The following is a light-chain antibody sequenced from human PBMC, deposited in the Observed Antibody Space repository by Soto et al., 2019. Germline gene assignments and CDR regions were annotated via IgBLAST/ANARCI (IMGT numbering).Light chain of an antibody. Sequence: QAVVTQPPSVSGAPGQRVTISCTGSSSNIGAGYDVHWYQQFPGTAPKLLIYTNNNRPSGVPDRFSGSKSGTSASLAITGLQAEDEADYYCQSYDNSLSGSRVFGTGTKLTVL. CDR3: QSYDNSLSGSRV. J-gene: IGLJ1*01. CDR2: TNN. CDR1: SSNIGAGYD. V-gene: IGLV1-40*01.